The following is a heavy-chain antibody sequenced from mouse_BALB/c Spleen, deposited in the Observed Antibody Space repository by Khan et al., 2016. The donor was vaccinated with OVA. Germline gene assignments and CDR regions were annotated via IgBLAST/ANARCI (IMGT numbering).Heavy chain of an antibody. CDR3: ARNPFAY. CDR2: IDPYDSET. Sequence: QVQLQQPGTELVRPGTSVRLSCKASGYTFTSYWMNWIKQRPEQGLEWIGRIDPYDSETRYNQKFKDKAFLTVDKSSNTAYMQISSLTSEDSAVYYCARNPFAYWGQGTLVTVSA. J-gene: IGHJ3*01. V-gene: IGHV1-52*01. CDR1: GYTFTSYW.